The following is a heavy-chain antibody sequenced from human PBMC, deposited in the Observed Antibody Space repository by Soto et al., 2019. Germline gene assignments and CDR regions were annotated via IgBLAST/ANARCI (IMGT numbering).Heavy chain of an antibody. D-gene: IGHD6-13*01. CDR1: GFTFTTYS. V-gene: IGHV3-48*02. J-gene: IGHJ6*02. Sequence: EVQLVESGGGLVQPGGSLRLSCAASGFTFTTYSMSWFRQAPGKGLEWVSYITSSSGTIYYADSAKGRFTISRDNAKNSLYLQMNRLRDEDTAVYYGVRGNIAYSCINTRPCGMDVWGQGTTVTVSS. CDR3: VRGNIAYSCINTRPCGMDV. CDR2: ITSSSGTI.